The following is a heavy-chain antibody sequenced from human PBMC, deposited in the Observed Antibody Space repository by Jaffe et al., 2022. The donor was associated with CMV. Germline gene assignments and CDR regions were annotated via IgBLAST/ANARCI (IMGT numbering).Heavy chain of an antibody. J-gene: IGHJ3*02. V-gene: IGHV3-74*01. CDR2: INSDGSST. CDR3: ARAVRYFDWFVAFDI. CDR1: GFTFSSYW. Sequence: EVQLVESGGGLVQPGGSLRLSCAASGFTFSSYWMHWVRQAPGKGLVWVSRINSDGSSTSYADSVKGRFTISRDNAKNTLYLQMNSLRAEDTAVYYCARAVRYFDWFVAFDIWGQGTMVTVSS. D-gene: IGHD3-9*01.